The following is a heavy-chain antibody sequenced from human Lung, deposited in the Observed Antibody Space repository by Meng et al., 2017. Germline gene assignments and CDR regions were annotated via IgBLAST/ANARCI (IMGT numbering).Heavy chain of an antibody. CDR2: VSGSDDIA. Sequence: EVQSLESGGGLVQPGGSFRLSCAASGFTFSGYAMTWVRQAPGKGLEWVSSVSGSDDIAYYGDSVKGRVTISRDNSKNTLYLQMNSLRAEDTAVYFCAKDLGASSSYYFDYWGQGTLVTVSS. V-gene: IGHV3-23*01. CDR1: GFTFSGYA. J-gene: IGHJ4*02. D-gene: IGHD6-6*01. CDR3: AKDLGASSSYYFDY.